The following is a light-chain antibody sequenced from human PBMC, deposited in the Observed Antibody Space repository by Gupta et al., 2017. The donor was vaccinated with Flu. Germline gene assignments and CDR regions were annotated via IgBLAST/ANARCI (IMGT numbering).Light chain of an antibody. Sequence: DIQMTQSPPSLSASVGDRVTITCRASQTITSYLNWYQQKPGKAPKLLIYAASRLQSGVPSRFGGSGSGTDFTLTISSLQPEDFASYYCQQSDSTPRTFGQGTKVEIK. J-gene: IGKJ1*01. CDR3: QQSDSTPRT. CDR2: AAS. V-gene: IGKV1-39*01. CDR1: QTITSY.